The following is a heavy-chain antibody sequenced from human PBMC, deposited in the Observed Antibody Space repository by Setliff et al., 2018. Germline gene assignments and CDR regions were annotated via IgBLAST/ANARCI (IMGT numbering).Heavy chain of an antibody. CDR3: AFRRGYIYGLDN. V-gene: IGHV1-69-2*01. CDR1: GYTFTDDY. J-gene: IGHJ4*02. Sequence: RASVKVSCKASGYTFTDDYMYWVKQAPGKGLEWVGRIDPEDGKTVYAEKFQGRVIISADTSIDTVYLEIDSLRSEDTAVYYCAFRRGYIYGLDNWGQGTLVTVSS. D-gene: IGHD5-18*01. CDR2: IDPEDGKT.